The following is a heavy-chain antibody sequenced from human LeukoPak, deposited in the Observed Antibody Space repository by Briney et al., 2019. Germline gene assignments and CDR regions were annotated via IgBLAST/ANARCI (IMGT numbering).Heavy chain of an antibody. D-gene: IGHD3-10*01. CDR3: ARDEGQQPFGYFQH. V-gene: IGHV3-30*02. CDR1: GFTFSSYG. CDR2: IRYDGSNK. Sequence: PGGSLRLSCAASGFTFSSYGMHWVRQAPGKGLEWVAFIRYDGSNKYYADSVKGRFTISRDNSKNTLYVQMNSPRAEDTAVYFCARDEGQQPFGYFQHWGQGTLVTVSS. J-gene: IGHJ1*01.